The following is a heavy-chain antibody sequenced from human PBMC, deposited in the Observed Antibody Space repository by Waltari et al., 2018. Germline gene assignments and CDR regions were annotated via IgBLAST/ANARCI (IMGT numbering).Heavy chain of an antibody. V-gene: IGHV1-69*01. D-gene: IGHD3-22*01. J-gene: IGHJ1*01. CDR2: TIPIFGTA. CDR1: GGTFSSYA. CDR3: ASTPQGYYDSSGGPGYFQH. Sequence: QVQLVQSGAEVKKPGSSVKVSCKASGGTFSSYAISWVRQAPGQGLEWMGGTIPIFGTANYAQKFQGRVTITADESTSTAYMELSSLRSEDTAVYYCASTPQGYYDSSGGPGYFQHWGQGTLVTVSS.